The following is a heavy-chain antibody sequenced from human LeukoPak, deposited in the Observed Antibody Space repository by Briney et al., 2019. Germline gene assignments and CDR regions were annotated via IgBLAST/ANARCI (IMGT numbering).Heavy chain of an antibody. CDR1: GFAFSSYS. CDR2: ISSSSSYI. D-gene: IGHD3-10*01. CDR3: ARGLPSLDYGSGIGDFDY. Sequence: PGGSLRLSCAASGFAFSSYSMNWVRQAPGKGLEWVSSISSSSSYIYYADSVKGRFTISRDNAKNSLYLQMNSLRAEDTAVYYCARGLPSLDYGSGIGDFDYWGQGTLVTVSS. J-gene: IGHJ4*02. V-gene: IGHV3-21*01.